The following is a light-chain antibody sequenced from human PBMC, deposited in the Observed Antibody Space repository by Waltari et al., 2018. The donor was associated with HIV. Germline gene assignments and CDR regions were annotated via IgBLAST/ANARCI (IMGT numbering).Light chain of an antibody. J-gene: IGLJ1*01. CDR3: CSYAGSYTYV. V-gene: IGLV2-11*01. CDR1: SSDVVAYNY. Sequence: QSALTQPRSVSGSPGQSVTISCTGTSSDVVAYNYVSCYHQHPGNAPKLMIYDVNKRPSGFPDRVCASESGNTAFLTIAGLQAEDEADYYCCSYAGSYTYVFGTGTKFTVL. CDR2: DVN.